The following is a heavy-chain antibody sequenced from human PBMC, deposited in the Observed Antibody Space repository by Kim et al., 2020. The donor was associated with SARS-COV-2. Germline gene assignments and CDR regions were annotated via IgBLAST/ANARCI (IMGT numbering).Heavy chain of an antibody. J-gene: IGHJ6*02. D-gene: IGHD4-17*01. Sequence: YNAESVQGRFTISRDNSKNTLYLQMNSLRAEDTAVYYCARDYAGSFNGMDVWGQGTTVTVSS. CDR3: ARDYAGSFNGMDV. V-gene: IGHV3-33*01.